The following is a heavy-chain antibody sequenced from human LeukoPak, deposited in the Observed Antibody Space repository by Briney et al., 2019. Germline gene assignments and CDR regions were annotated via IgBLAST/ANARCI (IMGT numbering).Heavy chain of an antibody. CDR2: TYYRSRWGN. V-gene: IGHV6-1*01. Sequence: SQTLSLTRAISGDSVSNNIATWNWVRQSPSRGLEWLGRTYYRSRWGNDYAISVKGRITINPDTSRNQFSLQLSSVTPEDTAVYYCVRDSDDYYWALDFWGQGTPVTVSS. CDR1: GDSVSNNIAT. CDR3: VRDSDDYYWALDF. J-gene: IGHJ4*02. D-gene: IGHD3-10*01.